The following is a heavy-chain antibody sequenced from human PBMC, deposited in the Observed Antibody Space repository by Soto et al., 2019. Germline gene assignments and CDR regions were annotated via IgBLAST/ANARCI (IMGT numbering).Heavy chain of an antibody. V-gene: IGHV4-59*01. CDR1: GVSIVYYY. J-gene: IGHJ6*02. CDR2: IYYTGIT. D-gene: IGHD2-2*01. Sequence: SETLSLTCSVSGVSIVYYYWNWIRKPPGKGLEWLGHIYYTGITAYNPSLNSRITISVDTSKNQISLNLGSVTAADTAVYYCASLPARHYYHGVDVWGPGTAVTVSS. CDR3: ASLPARHYYHGVDV.